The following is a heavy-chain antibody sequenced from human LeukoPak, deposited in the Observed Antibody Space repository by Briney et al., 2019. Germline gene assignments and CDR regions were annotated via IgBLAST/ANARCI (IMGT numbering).Heavy chain of an antibody. CDR2: ISSSSSYI. CDR1: GFTFSSYS. D-gene: IGHD1-26*01. Sequence: GGSLRLSCAASGFTFSSYSMNWVRQAPGKGLEWVSSISSSSSYIYYADSVKGRFTISRDNAKNSLYLQMNSLRAEDTAVYYCGGGGHKSESYSPPDYWGQGTLVTVSS. V-gene: IGHV3-21*01. CDR3: GGGGHKSESYSPPDY. J-gene: IGHJ4*02.